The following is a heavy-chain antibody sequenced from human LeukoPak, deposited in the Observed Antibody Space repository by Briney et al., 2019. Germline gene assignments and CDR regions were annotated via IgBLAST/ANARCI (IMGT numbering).Heavy chain of an antibody. V-gene: IGHV1-2*02. CDR3: ARGGYSGYGIDY. CDR2: INPNSGGT. CDR1: GYTFTGYY. J-gene: IGHJ4*02. D-gene: IGHD5-12*01. Sequence: ASVKVSCKASGYTFTGYYMHWVRQAPGQGLEWMGWINPNSGGTNYAEKFKGRVNMTRDKSISKAYMELSRLRSDDTAVYYCARGGYSGYGIDYWGQGTLVTVSS.